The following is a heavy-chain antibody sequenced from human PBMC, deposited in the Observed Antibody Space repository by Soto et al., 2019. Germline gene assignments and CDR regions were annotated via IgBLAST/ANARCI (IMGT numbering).Heavy chain of an antibody. V-gene: IGHV3-30*03. CDR2: ISYDGSLK. D-gene: IGHD5-18*01. J-gene: IGHJ4*02. Sequence: QAQLVESGGGVVQPGRSLRLSCAASGITFSSYGMHWLRRARGKGLEWMAVISYDGSLKHYADSVKGRFTISRDNSKNTLLLQMNSLRPEDTAVYYCATDRGYSYASVPYYWGQGTLVSVSS. CDR3: ATDRGYSYASVPYY. CDR1: GITFSSYG.